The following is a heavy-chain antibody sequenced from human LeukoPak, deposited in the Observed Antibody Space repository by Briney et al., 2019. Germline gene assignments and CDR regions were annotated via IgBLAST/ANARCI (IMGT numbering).Heavy chain of an antibody. D-gene: IGHD2/OR15-2a*01. CDR1: GFSFDDYG. CDR2: ISWHSGRI. CDR3: AKDAYGGATFFYYMAV. V-gene: IGHV3-9*01. Sequence: GGSLRLSCAASGFSFDDYGMHWVRQAPGKGLEWVSGISWHSGRIAYADSVRGRFTISRDNAKNSLSLQMNSLRDDDTAVYYCAKDAYGGATFFYYMAVWGKGTTVIVSS. J-gene: IGHJ6*03.